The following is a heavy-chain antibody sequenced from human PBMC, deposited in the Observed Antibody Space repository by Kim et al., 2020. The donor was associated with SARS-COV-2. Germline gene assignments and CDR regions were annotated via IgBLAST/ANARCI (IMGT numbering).Heavy chain of an antibody. CDR2: ISSSSSYI. V-gene: IGHV3-21*01. CDR3: ARDGTEGRPGYDFWSGYYTPYYYYYYGMDV. J-gene: IGHJ6*02. Sequence: GGSLRLSCAASGFTFSSYSMNWVRQAPGKGLEWVSSISSSSSYIYYADSVKGRFTISRDNAKNSLYLQMNSLRAEDTAVYYCARDGTEGRPGYDFWSGYYTPYYYYYYGMDVWGQGTTVTVSS. D-gene: IGHD3-3*01. CDR1: GFTFSSYS.